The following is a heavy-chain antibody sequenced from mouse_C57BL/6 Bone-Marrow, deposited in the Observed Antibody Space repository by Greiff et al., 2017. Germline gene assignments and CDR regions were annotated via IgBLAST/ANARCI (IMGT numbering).Heavy chain of an antibody. CDR2: IHPNSGST. CDR1: GYTFTSYW. J-gene: IGHJ1*03. V-gene: IGHV1-64*01. Sequence: QVQLQQPGAELVKPGASVKLSCKASGYTFTSYWMHWVKQRPGQGLEWIGMIHPNSGSTNYNEKFKSKATLTVDKSSSTAYMQLSSLTSEDSAVDYCAINTTVVPYWYFDVWGTGTTVTVSS. D-gene: IGHD1-1*01. CDR3: AINTTVVPYWYFDV.